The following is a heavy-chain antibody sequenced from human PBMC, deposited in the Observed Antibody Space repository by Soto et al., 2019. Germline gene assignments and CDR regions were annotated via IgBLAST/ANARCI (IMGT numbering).Heavy chain of an antibody. CDR3: ARGGIQLSYAFDY. D-gene: IGHD5-18*01. J-gene: IGHJ4*02. V-gene: IGHV4-4*07. Sequence: TSEPLSLTCSVSGTSVSNYYWSWIRQPAGKGLEHIGRIYTSGSTSYNPSLKSRVTMSMDTSQTQIYLNLTSVTAADTAVYYCARGGIQLSYAFDYWGQGIQVTVSS. CDR2: IYTSGST. CDR1: GTSVSNYY.